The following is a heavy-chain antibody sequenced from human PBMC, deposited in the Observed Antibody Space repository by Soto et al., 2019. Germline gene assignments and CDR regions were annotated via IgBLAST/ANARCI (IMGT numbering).Heavy chain of an antibody. Sequence: EVQLMESGGGLVQPGGSLRLSCAASGFTFSTYWMNWVRQTPGKGLMWVSRISPDGSNRGYADSVEGRFTVSRDNAKNTLYLQMHSLRAEDTAMYYCASWVHIVPVSPTDFDHWGEGTLVTVSS. V-gene: IGHV3-74*01. CDR1: GFTFSTYW. CDR3: ASWVHIVPVSPTDFDH. CDR2: ISPDGSNR. D-gene: IGHD2-21*01. J-gene: IGHJ4*02.